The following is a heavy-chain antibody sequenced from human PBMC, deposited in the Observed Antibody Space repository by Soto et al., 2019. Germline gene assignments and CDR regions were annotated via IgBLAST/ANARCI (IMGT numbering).Heavy chain of an antibody. V-gene: IGHV2-5*02. D-gene: IGHD6-13*01. J-gene: IGHJ4*02. Sequence: QITLKESGPTLVKPTQPLTLPCTFSGFSLSTVGVVVGWIRQPPGKPWEWVALIYWVDVKRYSPSLKSRLTITKATSKNQVVLTMTNVDPVDTATYYCAHRRSSSSTYYFDYWGQGTLVTVSS. CDR1: GFSLSTVGVV. CDR2: IYWVDVK. CDR3: AHRRSSSSTYYFDY.